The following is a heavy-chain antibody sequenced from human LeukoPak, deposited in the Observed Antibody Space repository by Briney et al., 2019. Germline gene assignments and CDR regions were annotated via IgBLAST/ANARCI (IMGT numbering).Heavy chain of an antibody. V-gene: IGHV3-23*01. J-gene: IGHJ4*02. CDR2: ISGSDGST. D-gene: IGHD2-2*01. CDR1: GFTFSSYA. Sequence: GGSLRLSCAASGFTFSSYAMSWVRQAPGKGLEWVSVISGSDGSTYYADSVKGRFTISRDNSKNTLYLQMNSLRAEDTAVYYCAKGRSGQLLSGGCFDYWGQGTMVTVCS. CDR3: AKGRSGQLLSGGCFDY.